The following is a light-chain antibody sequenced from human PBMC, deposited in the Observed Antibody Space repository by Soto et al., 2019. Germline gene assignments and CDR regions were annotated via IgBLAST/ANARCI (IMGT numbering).Light chain of an antibody. V-gene: IGKV3-20*01. CDR3: QQFGSSHGT. CDR2: AAS. Sequence: ENVLTQSPGSLSLSPGERATVSCRASQTVNSRALAWYQQKPGQAPRLLIYAASTRATGIPDRFSGSGSGTDFTLTISRLEPEDFAVYYCQQFGSSHGTFGQGTKVEIK. CDR1: QTVNSRA. J-gene: IGKJ1*01.